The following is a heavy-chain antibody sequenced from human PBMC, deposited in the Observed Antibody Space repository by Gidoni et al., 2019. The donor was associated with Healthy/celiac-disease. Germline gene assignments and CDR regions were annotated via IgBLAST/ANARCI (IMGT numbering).Heavy chain of an antibody. D-gene: IGHD4-17*01. CDR1: GVTFDDYA. J-gene: IGHJ6*02. Sequence: EVQLVESGGGLVQPGRSLRLSCAASGVTFDDYAMHWVRQAPGKGLEWVSGISWNSGSIGYADSVKGRFTISRDNAKNSLYLQMNSLRAEDTALYYCAKDQAVTPPYYYYYGMDVWGQGTTVTVSS. V-gene: IGHV3-9*01. CDR3: AKDQAVTPPYYYYYGMDV. CDR2: ISWNSGSI.